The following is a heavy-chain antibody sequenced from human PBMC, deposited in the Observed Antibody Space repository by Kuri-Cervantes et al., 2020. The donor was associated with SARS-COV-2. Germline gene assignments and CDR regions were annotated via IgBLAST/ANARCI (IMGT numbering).Heavy chain of an antibody. Sequence: GESLKISCAASGFTFDSYSMTWVRQAPGKGLEWVSSITGGGAYISYADSVKGRFTISRDNSKNTLYLQMNSLRAEDTAVYYCARSPVWEGYFDFWGQGTLVTVSS. D-gene: IGHD1-26*01. CDR3: ARSPVWEGYFDF. J-gene: IGHJ4*02. CDR2: ITGGGAYI. V-gene: IGHV3-21*04. CDR1: GFTFDSYS.